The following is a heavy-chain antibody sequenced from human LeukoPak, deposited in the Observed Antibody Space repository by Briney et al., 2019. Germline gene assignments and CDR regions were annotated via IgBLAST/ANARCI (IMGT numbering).Heavy chain of an antibody. V-gene: IGHV1-2*02. CDR2: IHPNSGGT. J-gene: IGHJ4*02. D-gene: IGHD3-10*01. CDR3: VTEGRGPQTDY. CDR1: GYIFTDYY. Sequence: GASVKVSCKTSGYIFTDYYIHWVRQAPGQGLEWVGWIHPNSGGTKYAQSFQGRVTMTRDTSISTAYMEVSRLRSDDTAVYYCVTEGRGPQTDYWGQGALVTVSS.